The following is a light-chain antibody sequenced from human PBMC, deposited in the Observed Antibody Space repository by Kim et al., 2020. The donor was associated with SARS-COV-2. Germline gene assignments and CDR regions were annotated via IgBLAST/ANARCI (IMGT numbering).Light chain of an antibody. J-gene: IGLJ3*02. CDR3: QVWDSSSDHPV. CDR2: YDT. V-gene: IGLV3-21*04. CDR1: NVGGKG. Sequence: APGKRARMTGGGNNVGGKGVPGYRQKPGQAPALVIFYDTDRPSGIPERMSGSNSGNTATLTISWVEAGDEADYYCQVWDSSSDHPVFGGGTQLTVL.